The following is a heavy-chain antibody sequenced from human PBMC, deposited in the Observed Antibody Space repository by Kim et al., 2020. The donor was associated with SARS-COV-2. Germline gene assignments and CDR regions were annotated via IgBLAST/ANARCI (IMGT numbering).Heavy chain of an antibody. V-gene: IGHV3-33*01. CDR3: VRDRASSGHYGMDV. Sequence: GGSLRLSCAASGFTFNSYGMHWVRQAPGKGLEWVAVIWSDGTNEYYADSVKGRFTISRDNSKNTLYLQMNSLRAEDTAMYYCVRDRASSGHYGMDVWGQGTTVTVSS. D-gene: IGHD3-22*01. CDR1: GFTFNSYG. CDR2: IWSDGTNE. J-gene: IGHJ6*02.